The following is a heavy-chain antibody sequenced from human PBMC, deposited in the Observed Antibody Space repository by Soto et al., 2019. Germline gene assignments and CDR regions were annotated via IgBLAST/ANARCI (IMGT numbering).Heavy chain of an antibody. J-gene: IGHJ6*03. CDR3: ARGRPGILTGYYGYYYYXMDV. CDR2: XXXSGSN. D-gene: IGHD3-9*01. Sequence: XETXSLTXXVYXGXXXXXXXXXXXQXPXXGXEWIXXXXXSGSNQYNPSLKGAVTISVDTSKNQFSLKLSSVTAADTAVYYCARGRPGILTGYYGYYYYXMDVWGKGTTVTVSS. CDR1: XGXXXXXX. V-gene: IGHV4-34*01.